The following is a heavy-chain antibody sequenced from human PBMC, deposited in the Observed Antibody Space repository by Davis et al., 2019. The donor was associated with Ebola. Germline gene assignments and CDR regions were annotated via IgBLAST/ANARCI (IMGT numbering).Heavy chain of an antibody. CDR1: GCSISSSSYY. J-gene: IGHJ6*02. D-gene: IGHD2-2*01. CDR2: IYYSGST. V-gene: IGHV4-39*01. Sequence: GSLRLSCTVSGCSISSSSYYWGWSRQPPGKGLEWIGSIYYSGSTYYNPSLKSRVAISVGTSKNQFSLKLTSVTAADTAVYYCARQGYPQRYYYYGMDVWGQGTTVTVSS. CDR3: ARQGYPQRYYYYGMDV.